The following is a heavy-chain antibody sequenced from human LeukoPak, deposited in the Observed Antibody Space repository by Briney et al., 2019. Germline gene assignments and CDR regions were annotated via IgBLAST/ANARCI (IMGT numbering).Heavy chain of an antibody. CDR1: GYTFTSYD. CDR2: IIPIFGTA. CDR3: SIIAVAGTSTDY. D-gene: IGHD6-19*01. J-gene: IGHJ4*02. Sequence: SVKVSCKASGYTFTSYDVNWVRQATGQGLEWMGGIIPIFGTANYAQKFQGRVTITADKSTSTAYMELSSLRSEDTAVYYCSIIAVAGTSTDYWGQGTLVTVSS. V-gene: IGHV1-69*06.